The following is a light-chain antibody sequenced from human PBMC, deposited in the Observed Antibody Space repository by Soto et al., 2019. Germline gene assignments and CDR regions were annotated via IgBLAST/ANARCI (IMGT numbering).Light chain of an antibody. CDR1: QSIRRW. J-gene: IGKJ1*01. CDR2: DAS. V-gene: IGKV1-5*01. Sequence: DIQMTQSPSTLSASVGDRVTITCRASQSIRRWLAWYQQKPGKAPKLLIYDASSLERGVPSRFSGSVSWTEFTLTISSLHPYDFATYYCQQYNSYSQTVGQGATVDTK. CDR3: QQYNSYSQT.